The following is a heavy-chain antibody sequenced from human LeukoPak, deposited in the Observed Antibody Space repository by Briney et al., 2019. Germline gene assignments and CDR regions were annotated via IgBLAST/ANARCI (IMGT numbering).Heavy chain of an antibody. V-gene: IGHV1-3*01. CDR2: INAGNGNT. CDR3: ARPPHYDILTGYQDHYFDY. CDR1: GYTFTSYA. Sequence: ASVKVSCKTSGYTFTSYAMHWVRQAPGQRLEWMGWINAGNGNTKYSQKFQGRVTITRDTSASTAYMELSSLRSEDTAVYYCARPPHYDILTGYQDHYFDYWGQGTLVTVSS. D-gene: IGHD3-9*01. J-gene: IGHJ4*02.